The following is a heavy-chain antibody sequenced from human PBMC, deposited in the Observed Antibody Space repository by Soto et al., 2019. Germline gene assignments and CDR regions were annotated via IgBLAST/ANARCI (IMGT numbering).Heavy chain of an antibody. CDR2: ISYSSTYT. V-gene: IGHV3-11*05. CDR3: ARRRYGGTFDY. D-gene: IGHD3-16*01. J-gene: IGHJ4*02. CDR1: EFSLSDYY. Sequence: QVQLVESGGGLVKPGGSLRLSCAASEFSLSDYYMNWIRQAPGKGLEWISYISYSSTYTNYADSVKGRFTISRDDAKNALYLQMKSMRGEDTAVYYCARRRYGGTFDYWGQGTLVTVSS.